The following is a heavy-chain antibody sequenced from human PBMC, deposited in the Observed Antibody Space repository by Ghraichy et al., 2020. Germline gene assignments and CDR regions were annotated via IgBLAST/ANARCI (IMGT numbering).Heavy chain of an antibody. D-gene: IGHD3-9*01. CDR3: AKDYYDILTGYYNYFDY. CDR1: GFTFSSYG. J-gene: IGHJ4*02. Sequence: LSLTCAASGFTFSSYGMHWVRQAPGKGLEWVAVISYDGSNKYYADSVKGRFTISRDNSKNTLYLQMNSLRAEDTAVYYCAKDYYDILTGYYNYFDYWGQGTLVTVSS. CDR2: ISYDGSNK. V-gene: IGHV3-30*18.